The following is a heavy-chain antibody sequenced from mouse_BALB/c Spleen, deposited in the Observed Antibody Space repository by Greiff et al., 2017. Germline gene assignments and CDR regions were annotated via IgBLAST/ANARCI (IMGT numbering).Heavy chain of an antibody. Sequence: VQLKESGPGLVAPSQSLSITCTVSGFSLSRYSVHWVRQPPGKGLEWLGMIWGGGSTDYNSALKSRLSISKDNSKSQVFLKMNSLQTDDTAMYYCATPIYYDYDRDAMDYWGQGTSVTVSS. CDR3: ATPIYYDYDRDAMDY. CDR2: IWGGGST. D-gene: IGHD2-4*01. J-gene: IGHJ4*01. V-gene: IGHV2-6-4*01. CDR1: GFSLSRYS.